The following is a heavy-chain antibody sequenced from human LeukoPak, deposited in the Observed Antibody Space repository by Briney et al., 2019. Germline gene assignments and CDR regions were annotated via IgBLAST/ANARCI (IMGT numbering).Heavy chain of an antibody. CDR3: ARVIRTYYYDSSGYSYYYYMDV. D-gene: IGHD3-22*01. CDR1: GGFISSGSYY. J-gene: IGHJ6*03. V-gene: IGHV4-61*02. Sequence: SETLSLTCTVSGGFISSGSYYWSWIRQPAGKGLEWIGRIYTSGSTNYNPSLKSRVTISVDTSKNQFSLKLSSVTAADTAVYYCARVIRTYYYDSSGYSYYYYMDVWGKGTTVTVSS. CDR2: IYTSGST.